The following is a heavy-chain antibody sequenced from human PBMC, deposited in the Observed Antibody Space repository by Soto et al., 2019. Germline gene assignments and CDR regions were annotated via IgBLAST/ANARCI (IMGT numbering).Heavy chain of an antibody. CDR2: IIPILTTP. CDR1: GGTFSIYG. CDR3: ATSVGIAPTGEDGMDV. V-gene: IGHV1-69*13. D-gene: IGHD2-8*02. J-gene: IGHJ6*02. Sequence: ASVKVSCKASGGTFSIYGFSWVRQAPGQGPEWIGGIIPILTTPNYAQRFHGRVTIVADESTTTVYMELSSLKSEDTAVYYCATSVGIAPTGEDGMDVWGQGTSVTVSS.